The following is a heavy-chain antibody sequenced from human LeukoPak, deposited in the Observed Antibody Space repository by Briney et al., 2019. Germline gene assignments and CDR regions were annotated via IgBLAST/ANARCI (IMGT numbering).Heavy chain of an antibody. D-gene: IGHD4-11*01. CDR3: ASVVEFYDYSRDDAFDI. CDR2: IISSVSTR. J-gene: IGHJ3*02. V-gene: IGHV3-11*04. CDR1: GFTFRDYY. Sequence: GGSLRLSRAASGFTFRDYYVCGIPQALGKRLERVSYIISSVSTRYYADSVKGRFTISRNDAKNSLYLQLNSLSAEDTAVYYCASVVEFYDYSRDDAFDIWGQGTMVTVSS.